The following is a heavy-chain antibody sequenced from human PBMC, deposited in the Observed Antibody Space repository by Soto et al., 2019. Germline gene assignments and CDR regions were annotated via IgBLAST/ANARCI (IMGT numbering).Heavy chain of an antibody. CDR2: IIPILGIA. CDR1: GGTFSSYT. Sequence: SVKVSCKASGGTFSSYTISWVRQAPGQGLEWMGRIIPILGIANYAQKFQGRVTITADKSTSTAYMELSSLRSEDTAVYYCARDYKWLRLGSWFDPGGQGTLVTVSS. J-gene: IGHJ5*02. CDR3: ARDYKWLRLGSWFDP. V-gene: IGHV1-69*04. D-gene: IGHD5-12*01.